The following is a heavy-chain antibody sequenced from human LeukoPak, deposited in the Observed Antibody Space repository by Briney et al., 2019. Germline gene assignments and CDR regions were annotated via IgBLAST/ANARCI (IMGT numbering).Heavy chain of an antibody. V-gene: IGHV3-30*02. J-gene: IGHJ6*03. CDR1: GFTFSSYG. D-gene: IGHD6-13*01. Sequence: PGGSLRLSCAASGFTFSSYGMHWVRQAPGKGLEWVAFIRYDGSNKYYADSVKGRFTISRDNSKNTLYLQMNSLRPEDTAVYYCAKVGLGSSTWYVDYYYYMDVWGKGTTVTISS. CDR3: AKVGLGSSTWYVDYYYYMDV. CDR2: IRYDGSNK.